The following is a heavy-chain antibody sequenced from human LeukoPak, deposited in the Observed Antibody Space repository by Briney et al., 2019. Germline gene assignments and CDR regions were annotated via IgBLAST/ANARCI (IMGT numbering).Heavy chain of an antibody. Sequence: ASVKVSCKTSGYTFAAYYIHWVRQAPGQGPEWMGWVNPSGGGTNYAQKFKDRLTMTRDTSISTAYMELSSLESDDTAVYFCAREGVGGAYAMDVWGQGTTVTVSS. V-gene: IGHV1-2*02. CDR3: AREGVGGAYAMDV. CDR1: GYTFAAYY. D-gene: IGHD2-21*01. J-gene: IGHJ6*02. CDR2: VNPSGGGT.